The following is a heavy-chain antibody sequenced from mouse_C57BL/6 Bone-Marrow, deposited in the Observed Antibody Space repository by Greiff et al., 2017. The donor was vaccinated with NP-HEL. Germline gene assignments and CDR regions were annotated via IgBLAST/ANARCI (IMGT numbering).Heavy chain of an antibody. CDR2: INPSSGYT. CDR1: GYTFTSYW. CDR3: ARRVYGNFDY. D-gene: IGHD2-1*01. J-gene: IGHJ2*01. V-gene: IGHV1-7*01. Sequence: QVQLQQPGAELVKPGASVKMSCKASGYTFTSYWMHWVKQRPGQGLEWIGYINPSSGYTKYNQKFKDKATLTADKSSSTAYMQLSSLTYEDSAVYYCARRVYGNFDYWGQGTTLTVSS.